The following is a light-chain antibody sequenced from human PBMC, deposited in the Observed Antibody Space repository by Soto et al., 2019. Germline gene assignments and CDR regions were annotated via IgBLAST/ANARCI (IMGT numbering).Light chain of an antibody. CDR2: EVS. CDR3: WLSDNDDRV. V-gene: IGLV7-46*01. Sequence: QSVVTQEPSVTVSPGGTVTLTCGSSPGAVTSGHFPYWFQQKPGQAPRTLIYEVSNTYSWTPARFSGSLLGGKAALTLSGAQPADEADYYCWLSDNDDRVFGGGTQLTVL. CDR1: PGAVTSGHF. J-gene: IGLJ3*02.